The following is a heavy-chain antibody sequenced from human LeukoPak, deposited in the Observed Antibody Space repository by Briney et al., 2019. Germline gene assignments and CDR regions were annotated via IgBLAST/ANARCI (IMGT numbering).Heavy chain of an antibody. V-gene: IGHV1-69*13. CDR1: GGTFSSYA. J-gene: IGHJ4*02. D-gene: IGHD3-10*01. CDR3: ARDSRSTGGSYFDY. Sequence: SVTVSCTASGGTFSSYAISWVRQAPGQGLEWMGGIIPIFGTANYAQKFQGRVTITADESTSTAYMELSSLRSEDTAVYYCARDSRSTGGSYFDYWGQGTLVTVSS. CDR2: IIPIFGTA.